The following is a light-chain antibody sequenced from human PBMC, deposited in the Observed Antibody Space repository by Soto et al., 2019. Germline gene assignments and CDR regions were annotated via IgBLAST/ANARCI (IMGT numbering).Light chain of an antibody. CDR3: SSYAGGNNLV. J-gene: IGLJ2*01. CDR1: SSDVGGYNF. V-gene: IGLV2-8*01. Sequence: QSALTQPPSASGSPGQSVTISCTGTSSDVGGYNFVSWYQQHPGKAPNLMIYEVSKRPSGVPDRFSGSKSGNTASLTVSGLQAEDEADYYCSSYAGGNNLVFGGGTKLTVL. CDR2: EVS.